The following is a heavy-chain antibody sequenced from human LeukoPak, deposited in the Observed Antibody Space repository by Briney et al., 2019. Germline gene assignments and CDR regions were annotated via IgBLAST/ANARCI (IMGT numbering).Heavy chain of an antibody. CDR3: ATIKRGSIFGYFDF. Sequence: SETLSLTCTVSGGSISSHYWSGIRQPPGKGLAWVAYLFDSVNTKDNPSLQSRLTLSADTSKNQFSLKLSSVTAADTAVYYCATIKRGSIFGYFDFWGQGIKVTVSS. D-gene: IGHD5-18*01. J-gene: IGHJ4*02. CDR1: GGSISSHY. CDR2: LFDSVNT. V-gene: IGHV4-59*11.